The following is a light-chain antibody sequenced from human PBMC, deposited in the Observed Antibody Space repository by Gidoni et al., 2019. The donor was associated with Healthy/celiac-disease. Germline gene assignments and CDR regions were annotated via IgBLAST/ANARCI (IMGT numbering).Light chain of an antibody. CDR1: QSISSY. Sequence: DIQMTQSPSSLSASVGDRVTITCRASQSISSYLNWYQQKPGKAPKRLIYAASSLQSGVPSRFSGSGSGTDFTLTISSLQPEDFATYYCQQSYSTSGTFGPGTKVDIK. CDR3: QQSYSTSGT. V-gene: IGKV1-39*01. CDR2: AAS. J-gene: IGKJ3*01.